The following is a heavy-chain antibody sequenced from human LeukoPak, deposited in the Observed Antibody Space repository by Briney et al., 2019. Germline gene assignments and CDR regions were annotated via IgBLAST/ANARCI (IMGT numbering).Heavy chain of an antibody. V-gene: IGHV4-30-4*08. CDR3: ARAFGSPPPTYYFDY. CDR2: IYYSGST. CDR1: GGSISSGDYY. Sequence: PSETLSLTCTVSGGSISSGDYYWSWIRQPPGKGLEWIGYIYYSGSTYYNPSLKSRVTISVDTSKNHFSLKLSSVTAADTAVYYCARAFGSPPPTYYFDYWGQGTLVTVSS. J-gene: IGHJ4*02. D-gene: IGHD3-16*01.